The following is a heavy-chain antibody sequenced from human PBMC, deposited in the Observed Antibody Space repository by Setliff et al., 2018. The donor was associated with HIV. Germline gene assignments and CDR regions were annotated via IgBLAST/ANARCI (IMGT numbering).Heavy chain of an antibody. J-gene: IGHJ4*02. V-gene: IGHV4-38-2*01. CDR1: GYAISSGYY. D-gene: IGHD3-10*01. Sequence: PSETLSLTCAVSGYAISSGYYWGWIRRPPGKGLEWIGSIYARGSTYYNPSLKSRVTISVDTSKNQFSLKLSSVTAADTAVYYCARVTPEFNYYGSGSFDYWGQGTLVTVSS. CDR2: IYARGST. CDR3: ARVTPEFNYYGSGSFDY.